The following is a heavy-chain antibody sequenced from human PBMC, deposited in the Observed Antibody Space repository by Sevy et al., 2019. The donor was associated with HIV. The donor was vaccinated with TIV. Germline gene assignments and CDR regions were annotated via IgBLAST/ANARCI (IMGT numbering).Heavy chain of an antibody. CDR3: ARPTPRIAPSSAAFFDS. J-gene: IGHJ4*01. CDR1: GFTFSSFA. CDR2: INGRGGST. V-gene: IGHV3-23*01. Sequence: GGSLRLSCAASGFASGFTFSSFAMSWVRQLPGKGLEWVSTINGRGGSTYYADSVKGRFTLSRDNANNALVLQMDSLTPEDMAPYYCARPTPRIAPSSAAFFDSWGHGTLVTVSS. D-gene: IGHD6-6*01.